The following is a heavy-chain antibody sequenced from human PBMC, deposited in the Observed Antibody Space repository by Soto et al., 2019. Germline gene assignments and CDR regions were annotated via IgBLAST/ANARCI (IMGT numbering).Heavy chain of an antibody. V-gene: IGHV3-30-3*01. CDR3: ARGDGYIYGNTFDS. CDR1: VFNFNSYG. D-gene: IGHD5-18*01. J-gene: IGHJ4*02. CDR2: ISYDGSSK. Sequence: PGGSLRISCASSVFNFNSYGMHWVGQAPGKGLEWVAFISYDGSSKYYADSVTGRFTVSRDNSRNTLYLQMNSLRAEDTAVYYCARGDGYIYGNTFDSWGQGTMVTVSS.